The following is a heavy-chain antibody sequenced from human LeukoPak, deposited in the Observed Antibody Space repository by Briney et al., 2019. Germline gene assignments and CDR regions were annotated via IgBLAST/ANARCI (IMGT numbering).Heavy chain of an antibody. CDR2: ISSIGGST. V-gene: IGHV3-64D*06. J-gene: IGHJ6*02. CDR3: VKGAGTTWIYYYSMDV. Sequence: PGGSLRLSCSASGFSFSSSAMYWVRQAPGKGLEYVSAISSIGGSTYYADSVKGRFTISRDNSKNTLYLQMSSLRAEDTAVYYCVKGAGTTWIYYYSMDVWGQGTTVTVSS. CDR1: GFSFSSSA. D-gene: IGHD1-7*01.